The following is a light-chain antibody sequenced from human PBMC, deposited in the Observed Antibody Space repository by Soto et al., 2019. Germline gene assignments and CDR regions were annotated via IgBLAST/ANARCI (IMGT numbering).Light chain of an antibody. CDR2: AAS. V-gene: IGKV1-9*01. Sequence: DIQLTQSPSFLSASVGDRVTITCRASQGISNYLAWYQQKPGKAPKLLIYAASTLQSGVPSRFGGSGSGTEFTLTISSLQPEDFATYYCQQLKNYPLTFGGGTKVEIK. CDR3: QQLKNYPLT. J-gene: IGKJ4*01. CDR1: QGISNY.